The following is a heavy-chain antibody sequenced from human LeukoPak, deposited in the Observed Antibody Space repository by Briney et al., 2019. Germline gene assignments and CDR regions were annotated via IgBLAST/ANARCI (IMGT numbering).Heavy chain of an antibody. Sequence: GRSLRLSCAASGFTFSSYGMHWVRQAPGKGLEWVAVIWYDGSNKYYAGSVKGRFTISRDNSKNTLYLQMNSLRAEDTAVYYCAREDGDYPYYFDYWGQGTLVTVSS. V-gene: IGHV3-33*01. D-gene: IGHD4-17*01. CDR3: AREDGDYPYYFDY. J-gene: IGHJ4*02. CDR1: GFTFSSYG. CDR2: IWYDGSNK.